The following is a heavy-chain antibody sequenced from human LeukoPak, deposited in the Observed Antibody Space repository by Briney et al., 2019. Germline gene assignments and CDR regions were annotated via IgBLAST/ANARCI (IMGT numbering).Heavy chain of an antibody. V-gene: IGHV4-59*01. CDR1: GGSISSYY. CDR2: IYYSGST. Sequence: SETLSLTCTVSGGSISSYYWSWIRQPPGKGLEWIGYIYYSGSTNYNPSLKSRVAISVDTSKNQFSLKLSSVTAADTAVYYCARGVRGWFGESIKYFGYWGQGTLVTVSS. CDR3: ARGVRGWFGESIKYFGY. D-gene: IGHD3-10*01. J-gene: IGHJ4*02.